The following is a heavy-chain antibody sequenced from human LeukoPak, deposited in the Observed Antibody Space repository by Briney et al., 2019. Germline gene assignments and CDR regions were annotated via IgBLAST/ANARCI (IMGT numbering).Heavy chain of an antibody. D-gene: IGHD3-3*01. CDR3: AKNGQSGFSFDP. J-gene: IGHJ5*02. V-gene: IGHV4-30-2*01. CDR2: IYHSGSA. CDR1: GGSISRGGFY. Sequence: PSQTLSLTCTVSGGSISRGGFYWSWIRQPPGKGLEWIGYIYHSGSADYNPSLKSRVTISVDRSKNQFSLRLSSVTAADTAVYYCAKNGQSGFSFDPWGQGTLVTVSS.